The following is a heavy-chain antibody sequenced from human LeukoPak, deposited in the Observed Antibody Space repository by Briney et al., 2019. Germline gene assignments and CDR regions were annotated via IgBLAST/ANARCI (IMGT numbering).Heavy chain of an antibody. CDR2: IWYGGTNK. CDR3: AKEASSSFSFDY. CDR1: GFTFSNYG. V-gene: IGHV3-33*06. J-gene: IGHJ4*02. D-gene: IGHD6-13*01. Sequence: GGSLRLSCAASGFTFSNYGMHWVRQAPGKGLEWVAVIWYGGTNKYYADSVKGRFTISRDNSKNTLYLQMNSLRAEDTAVYYCAKEASSSFSFDYWGQGTLVTVSS.